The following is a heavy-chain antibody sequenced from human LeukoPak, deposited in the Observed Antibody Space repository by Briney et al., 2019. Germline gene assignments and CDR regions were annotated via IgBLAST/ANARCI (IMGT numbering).Heavy chain of an antibody. CDR1: GGSISSYY. V-gene: IGHV4-59*01. Sequence: PSETLSLTCTVSGGSISSYYWSWIRQPPGKGLEWIGYIYYSGSTNYNPSLKSRVTISVDTSKNQFSLKLSSVTAADTAVYYCARGDRVSNYDRGIDYWGQGTLVTVSS. CDR2: IYYSGST. J-gene: IGHJ4*02. CDR3: ARGDRVSNYDRGIDY. D-gene: IGHD4-11*01.